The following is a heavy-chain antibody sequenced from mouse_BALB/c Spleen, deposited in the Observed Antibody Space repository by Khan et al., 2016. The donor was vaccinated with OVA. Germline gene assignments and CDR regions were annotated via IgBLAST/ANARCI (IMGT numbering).Heavy chain of an antibody. J-gene: IGHJ3*01. D-gene: IGHD1-1*01. CDR2: VSTGGSYT. CDR1: GFTFSTYG. Sequence: EVQLVESGGDLVKPGGSLKLSCAASGFTFSTYGMSWVRQTPDKRLEWVATVSTGGSYTYYPDRVQGRFTISRDNDKNTLYLQMSGLKSEDTAMFYCTRLAYYYDSEGFAYWGQGTLVTVSA. V-gene: IGHV5-6*01. CDR3: TRLAYYYDSEGFAY.